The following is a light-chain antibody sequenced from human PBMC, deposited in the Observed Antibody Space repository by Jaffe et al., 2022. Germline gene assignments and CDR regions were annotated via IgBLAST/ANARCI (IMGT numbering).Light chain of an antibody. J-gene: IGKJ1*01. CDR1: QSLVHSDGNTY. Sequence: DVVMTQSPLSLPVTLGQPASISCRSSQSLVHSDGNTYLTWFQQRPGQSPRRLIYKVSNRDSGVPDRFSGSGSGTDFTLKISRVEAEDVGVYYCMQGTDWPRTFGQGTKVEIK. CDR3: MQGTDWPRT. V-gene: IGKV2-30*02. CDR2: KVS.